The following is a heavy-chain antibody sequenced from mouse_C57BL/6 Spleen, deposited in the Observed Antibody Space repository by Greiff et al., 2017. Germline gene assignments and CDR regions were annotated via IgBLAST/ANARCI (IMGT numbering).Heavy chain of an antibody. D-gene: IGHD4-1*01. CDR1: GYTFTSYW. J-gene: IGHJ2*01. CDR2: IYPSDSET. Sequence: QVQLQQPGAELVRPGSSVKLSCKASGYTFTSYWMDWVKPRPGQGLEWIGNIYPSDSETQYNQKFKDKATLTVDKSSSTAYMQLSSLTSEDSAVYYCAKDTLTGTELDYWGQGTTLTVSS. V-gene: IGHV1-61*01. CDR3: AKDTLTGTELDY.